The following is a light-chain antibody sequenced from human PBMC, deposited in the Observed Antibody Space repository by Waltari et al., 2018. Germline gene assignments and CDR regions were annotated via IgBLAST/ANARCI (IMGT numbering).Light chain of an antibody. CDR2: QDS. J-gene: IGLJ2*01. V-gene: IGLV3-1*01. Sequence: YELTQPPSVSVSPGQTASITCSGDKLGDKYVSWYQLKPGQSPVLVIYQDSQRTTGIPERFSGSNSENTATLTTSGTQARHDADYYCPAWDSSTVLFGGATKLTVL. CDR3: PAWDSSTVL. CDR1: KLGDKY.